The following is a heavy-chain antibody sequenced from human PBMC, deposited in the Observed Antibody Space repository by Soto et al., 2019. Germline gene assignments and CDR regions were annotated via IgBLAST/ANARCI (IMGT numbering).Heavy chain of an antibody. V-gene: IGHV1-3*01. CDR3: ARDAKVFRVITNPYDF. Sequence: QVQLVQSGAEVKKPGASVKVSCKTSGYRFTNYGMHWVRQAPGQGLEWMGWINAGTGHTAFSQKLQGRVTINRDTSASTAYMELNNLKYEDTAVYYCARDAKVFRVITNPYDFWGQGTLVTVSS. D-gene: IGHD2-21*01. CDR2: INAGTGHT. CDR1: GYRFTNYG. J-gene: IGHJ4*02.